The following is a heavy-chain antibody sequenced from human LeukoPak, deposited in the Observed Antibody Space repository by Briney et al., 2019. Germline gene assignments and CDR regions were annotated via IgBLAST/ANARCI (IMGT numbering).Heavy chain of an antibody. CDR1: GGRFGNYA. Sequence: GASVKVSCKASGGRFGNYALNWVRQAPGQRFEWMGAITPLYGASNYAQKFQGRLTIVADESTGTGYMELRSLASEDTAVYYCAADSHTSGFDYWAQGTLVTVSS. V-gene: IGHV1-69*01. J-gene: IGHJ4*02. CDR3: AADSHTSGFDY. D-gene: IGHD1-1*01. CDR2: ITPLYGAS.